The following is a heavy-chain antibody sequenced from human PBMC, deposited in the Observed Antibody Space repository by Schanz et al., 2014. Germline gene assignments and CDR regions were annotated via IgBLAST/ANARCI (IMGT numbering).Heavy chain of an antibody. CDR1: GGSISNYY. J-gene: IGHJ5*02. D-gene: IGHD3-10*01. V-gene: IGHV4-59*04. CDR2: LYFGGST. Sequence: QVQLQESGPGLVKPSETLSLTCTVSGGSISNYYCAWIRQTPGKGLEWIGGLYFGGSTYSNPSLESRVTMSIDTSKNQVSLKVTSVSAADTAIYYCAIIGGPGTYHLDPWGQGTLVTVSS. CDR3: AIIGGPGTYHLDP.